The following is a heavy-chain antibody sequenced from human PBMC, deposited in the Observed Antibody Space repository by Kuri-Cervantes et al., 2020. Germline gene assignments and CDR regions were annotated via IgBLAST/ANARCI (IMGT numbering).Heavy chain of an antibody. D-gene: IGHD6-13*01. CDR2: INPNSGGT. CDR3: AREVIAAAGMGFDP. V-gene: IGHV1-2*04. CDR1: GGTFSSYA. Sequence: SVKVSCKASGGTFSSYAISWVRQAPGQGLEWMGWINPNSGGTNYAQKFQGWVTMTRDTSISTAYMELSRLRSDDTAVYYCAREVIAAAGMGFDPWGQGTLVTVSS. J-gene: IGHJ5*02.